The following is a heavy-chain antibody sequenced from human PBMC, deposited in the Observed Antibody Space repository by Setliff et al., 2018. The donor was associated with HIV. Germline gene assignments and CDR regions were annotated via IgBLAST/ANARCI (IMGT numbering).Heavy chain of an antibody. CDR1: GGSISNFY. V-gene: IGHV4-4*07. D-gene: IGHD3-22*01. J-gene: IGHJ4*02. Sequence: LSLTCSVSGGSISNFYWSWIRQPPGKGLEWVGHTYSTGDTNYNPSLKSRVTLSADTSKNQLSLSLTSVTAADTAVYYCARVRLTMIMMVDYFDQWGQGTLVTVSS. CDR2: TYSTGDT. CDR3: ARVRLTMIMMVDYFDQ.